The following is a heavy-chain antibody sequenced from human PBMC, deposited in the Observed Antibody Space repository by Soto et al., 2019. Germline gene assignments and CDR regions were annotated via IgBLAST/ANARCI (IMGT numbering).Heavy chain of an antibody. J-gene: IGHJ4*02. D-gene: IGHD3-9*01. CDR1: GGSVSSSSYY. V-gene: IGHV4-39*01. CDR3: GRLEGLATISYYFDY. Sequence: QLQLQESGPGLVKPSETLSLTCTVSGGSVSSSSYYWGWVRQPPGKGLEWIGSVYYSGSTYYNPSLESRCIISVDNSKNQLPLKLMSSSAAVTAVYYCGRLEGLATISYYFDYWGQGALVTVSS. CDR2: VYYSGST.